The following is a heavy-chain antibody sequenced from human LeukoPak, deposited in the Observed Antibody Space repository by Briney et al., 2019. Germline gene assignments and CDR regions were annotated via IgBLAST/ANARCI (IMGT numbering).Heavy chain of an antibody. CDR1: RGSISSYY. CDR2: ISYSGST. D-gene: IGHD3-22*01. V-gene: IGHV4-59*01. CDR3: ARIRTDCYDSSGDSNDY. Sequence: SETLSLTCTVSRGSISSYYWSWIRQPPGKGLEWIACISYSGSTKYNPSLKSRVTISVDTSKNQLSLKLSSVTAADTAVYYCARIRTDCYDSSGDSNDYWGQGTLVTVSS. J-gene: IGHJ4*02.